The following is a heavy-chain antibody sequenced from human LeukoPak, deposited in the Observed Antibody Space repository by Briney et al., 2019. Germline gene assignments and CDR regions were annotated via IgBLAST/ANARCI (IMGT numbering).Heavy chain of an antibody. CDR2: IIPIFGTA. CDR1: GGTFSSYA. D-gene: IGHD4-17*01. Sequence: SVKVSCKASGGTFSSYAICWVRQAPGQGLEWMGGIIPIFGTANYAQKFQGRVTITTDESTSTAYMELSSLRSEDTAVYYCARGGPTTSFFSYYYYMDVWGKGTTVTVSS. J-gene: IGHJ6*03. CDR3: ARGGPTTSFFSYYYYMDV. V-gene: IGHV1-69*05.